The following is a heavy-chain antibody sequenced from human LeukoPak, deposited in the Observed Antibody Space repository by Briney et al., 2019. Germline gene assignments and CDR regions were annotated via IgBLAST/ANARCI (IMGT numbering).Heavy chain of an antibody. J-gene: IGHJ3*02. Sequence: SETLSLTCTVSGGSISSGGYYWSWVRQHPGEGLEWIAYIYYGGSTYYNPSLKSRVTMSADTSKNQFSLNLSSVTAADTAVYYCARVGEGIAAAGGAFDIWGQGTMVTVSS. CDR2: IYYGGST. D-gene: IGHD6-13*01. CDR3: ARVGEGIAAAGGAFDI. CDR1: GGSISSGGYY. V-gene: IGHV4-31*03.